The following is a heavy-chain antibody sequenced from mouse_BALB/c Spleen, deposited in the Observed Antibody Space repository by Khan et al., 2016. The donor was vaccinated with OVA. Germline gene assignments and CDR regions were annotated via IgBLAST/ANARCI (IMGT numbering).Heavy chain of an antibody. V-gene: IGHV3-2*02. CDR1: GYSITSEFA. CDR3: ARKDYYDYDPFPY. D-gene: IGHD2-4*01. CDR2: ISYSGNT. Sequence: VQLKQSGPGLVKPSQSLSLTCTVTGYSITSEFAWNWIRQFPGNKLEWMGYISYSGNTRYNPSLKSLISITRDTSRNQCFLQLNSVTTEDTATYYCARKDYYDYDPFPYWGQGTLVTVSA. J-gene: IGHJ3*01.